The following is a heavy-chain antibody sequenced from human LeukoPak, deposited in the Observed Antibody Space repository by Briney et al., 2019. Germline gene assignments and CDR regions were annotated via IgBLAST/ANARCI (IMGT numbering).Heavy chain of an antibody. CDR1: GYSISSNNW. V-gene: IGHV4-28*01. D-gene: IGHD2-2*01. CDR2: IYYSGTS. Sequence: SDTLPLTCAVSGYSISSNNWWGWIRQPPGKGLEWIGYIYYSGTSYYTPSLKSRVTMSIVTSKNQFSLKVTSVTAVDTAVYYCARTYCTSTSCYVDYWGQGTLVTVSS. J-gene: IGHJ4*02. CDR3: ARTYCTSTSCYVDY.